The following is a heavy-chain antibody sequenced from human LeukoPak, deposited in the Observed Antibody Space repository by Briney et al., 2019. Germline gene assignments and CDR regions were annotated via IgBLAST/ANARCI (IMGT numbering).Heavy chain of an antibody. D-gene: IGHD5-18*01. J-gene: IGHJ4*02. CDR1: GGSISSYY. CDR2: IYYSGST. Sequence: SETLSLTCTVSGGSISSYYWSWIRQPPGKGLEWIGYIYYSGSTNYNPSLKSRVTISVDTSKNQFSLKLSSVTAADTAGYYCARTAMVAYYFDYWGQGTLVTVSS. V-gene: IGHV4-59*08. CDR3: ARTAMVAYYFDY.